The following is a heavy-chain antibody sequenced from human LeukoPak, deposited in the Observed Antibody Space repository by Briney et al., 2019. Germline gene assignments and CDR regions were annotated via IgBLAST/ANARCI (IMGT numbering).Heavy chain of an antibody. Sequence: SETLSLTCTVSGGSISSYYWSWIRQPPGKGLEWIGNTIYRGSTNYNPSLKSRVTISVDTSKNQFSLKLSSVTAADTAVYYCARGVEYCSSASCYQSNWFDPWGQGTLVTVSS. CDR3: ARGVEYCSSASCYQSNWFDP. CDR1: GGSISSYY. CDR2: TIYRGST. D-gene: IGHD2-2*01. V-gene: IGHV4-59*01. J-gene: IGHJ5*02.